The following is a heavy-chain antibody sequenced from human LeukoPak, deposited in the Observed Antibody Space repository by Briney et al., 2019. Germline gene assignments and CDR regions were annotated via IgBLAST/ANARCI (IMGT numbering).Heavy chain of an antibody. Sequence: EPGRSLRLSCAASGFTFDDYAMHWVRQAPGKGLEWVSGISWNSGSIGYADSVKGRFTISRDNAKNSLYLQMNSLRAEDTALYYCAKDTLITMVRGVIADVWGQGTTVTVSS. V-gene: IGHV3-9*01. CDR1: GFTFDDYA. CDR3: AKDTLITMVRGVIADV. CDR2: ISWNSGSI. J-gene: IGHJ6*02. D-gene: IGHD3-10*01.